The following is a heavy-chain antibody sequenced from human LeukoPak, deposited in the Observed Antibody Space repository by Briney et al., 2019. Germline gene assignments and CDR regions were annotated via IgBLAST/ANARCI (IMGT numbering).Heavy chain of an antibody. CDR3: AKWGNYDVLTGYYVSDF. Sequence: GASLRLSCAAPGFIFSNYAMYWVRQAPGKGLEWVSAISGRSGSTYYADSVKGRFTICRGSSKNTLYLQMNSLRADDTAVYYCAKWGNYDVLTGYYVSDFWGQGTLVTVSS. J-gene: IGHJ4*02. D-gene: IGHD3-9*01. V-gene: IGHV3-23*01. CDR1: GFIFSNYA. CDR2: ISGRSGST.